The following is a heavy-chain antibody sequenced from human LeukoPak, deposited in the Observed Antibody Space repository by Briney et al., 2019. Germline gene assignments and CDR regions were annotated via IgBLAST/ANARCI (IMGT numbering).Heavy chain of an antibody. D-gene: IGHD3-3*02. CDR3: ASLARDY. CDR1: GFIVSTNY. J-gene: IGHJ4*02. Sequence: GGSLRLSRAASGFIVSTNYKTWVRQAPGKGLEWVSVIHNGGSTYYADSVKGRFTLSIDNSKNMLYLQMNSLRVEDTAVYYCASLARDYWGPGTLVTVSS. CDR2: IHNGGST. V-gene: IGHV3-53*01.